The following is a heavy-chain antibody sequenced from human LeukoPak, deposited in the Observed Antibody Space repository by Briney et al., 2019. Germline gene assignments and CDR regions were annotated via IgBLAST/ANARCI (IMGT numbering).Heavy chain of an antibody. Sequence: GGSLRLSCAASGFTFSNYAMTWVRQAPGKGLEWVSAISGSGDSTYYADSVKGRFTISRDDSKNTLYLQMISLRAEDTAVYYCAKDPDYYGSGSTPDYWGQGTLVTVSS. J-gene: IGHJ4*02. CDR1: GFTFSNYA. CDR3: AKDPDYYGSGSTPDY. CDR2: ISGSGDST. D-gene: IGHD3-10*01. V-gene: IGHV3-23*01.